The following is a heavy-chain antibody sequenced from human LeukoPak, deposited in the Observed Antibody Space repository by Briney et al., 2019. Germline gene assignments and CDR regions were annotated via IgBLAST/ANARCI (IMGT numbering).Heavy chain of an antibody. CDR2: IYHSGST. J-gene: IGHJ4*02. Sequence: PSETLSLTCTVSGGSISSYSWSWIRQPPGKGLEWIGYIYHSGSTYYNPSLKSRVTISVDRSKNQFSLKLSSVTAADTAVYYCARADSSGYYWPLFDYWGQGTLVTVSS. CDR1: GGSISSYS. CDR3: ARADSSGYYWPLFDY. V-gene: IGHV4-30-2*01. D-gene: IGHD3-22*01.